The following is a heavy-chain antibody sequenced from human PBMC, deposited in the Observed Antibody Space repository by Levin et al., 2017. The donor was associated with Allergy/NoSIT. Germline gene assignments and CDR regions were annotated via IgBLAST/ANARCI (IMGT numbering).Heavy chain of an antibody. CDR1: GFSFSNAW. CDR2: IKSKIDGGTI. Sequence: SCAASGFSFSNAWMNWVRQTPGKGLEWVGRIKSKIDGGTIEYAAPVKDRFIISRDDSKNTLFLQMNNLKTEDTAVYYCTTEHDYGDYTNCFESWGQGTLVTVSS. V-gene: IGHV3-15*07. CDR3: TTEHDYGDYTNCFES. J-gene: IGHJ5*01. D-gene: IGHD4-17*01.